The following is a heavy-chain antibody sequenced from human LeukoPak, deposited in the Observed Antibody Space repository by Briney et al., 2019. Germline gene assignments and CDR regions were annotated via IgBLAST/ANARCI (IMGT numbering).Heavy chain of an antibody. J-gene: IGHJ6*03. D-gene: IGHD6-13*01. Sequence: SVKVSCKASGGTFSSYAISWVRQAPGQGLEWMGRIIPIFGTANYAQKFQGRVTITTDESTSTAYMELSRLRSDDTAVYYCARGAAAGTYNLLGYYYYYMDVWGKGTTVTVSS. CDR1: GGTFSSYA. CDR2: IIPIFGTA. V-gene: IGHV1-69*05. CDR3: ARGAAAGTYNLLGYYYYYMDV.